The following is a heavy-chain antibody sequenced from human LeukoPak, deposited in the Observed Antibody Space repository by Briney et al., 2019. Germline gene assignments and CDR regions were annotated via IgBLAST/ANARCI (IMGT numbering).Heavy chain of an antibody. CDR1: GFTFSSYW. V-gene: IGHV3-74*01. D-gene: IGHD3-10*01. Sequence: GGSLRLSCAASGFTFSSYWMYWVRQAAGKGLVWVSRINSDGSSPSYADSVKGRFTISRDNAKNTLYLEMNSLRVEDTAVYYCARVSVGLLWFGELDYWGQGTLVTVSS. CDR3: ARVSVGLLWFGELDY. CDR2: INSDGSSP. J-gene: IGHJ4*02.